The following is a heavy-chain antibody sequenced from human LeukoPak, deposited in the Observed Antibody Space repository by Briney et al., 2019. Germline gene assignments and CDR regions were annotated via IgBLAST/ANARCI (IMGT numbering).Heavy chain of an antibody. CDR1: GFTFSSYA. Sequence: GGSLRLSCAASGFTFSSYAMHWVRQAPGKGLEWVAVISYDGSNKYYADSVKGRFTISRDNSKNTLYLQMNSLRSEDTAVYYCATVGQLVRSKSWNYFDYWGQGTLVTVSS. D-gene: IGHD6-13*01. J-gene: IGHJ4*02. CDR2: ISYDGSNK. V-gene: IGHV3-30-3*01. CDR3: ATVGQLVRSKSWNYFDY.